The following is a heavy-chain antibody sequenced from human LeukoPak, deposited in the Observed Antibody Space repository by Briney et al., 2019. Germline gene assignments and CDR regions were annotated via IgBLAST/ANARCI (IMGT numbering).Heavy chain of an antibody. V-gene: IGHV3-9*03. Sequence: GGSLRLSCAASGFTFDDYAMHWVRQAPGKGLEWVSGISWNSGSIVYADSVKGRFTISRENAKNSLYLQMNSLRAEDMALYYCAKDPQRWLQSGTFFDYWGQGTLVTVSS. CDR2: ISWNSGSI. D-gene: IGHD5-24*01. J-gene: IGHJ4*02. CDR3: AKDPQRWLQSGTFFDY. CDR1: GFTFDDYA.